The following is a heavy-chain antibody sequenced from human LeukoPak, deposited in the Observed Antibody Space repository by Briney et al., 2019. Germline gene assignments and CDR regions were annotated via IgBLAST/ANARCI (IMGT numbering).Heavy chain of an antibody. Sequence: GWSLTLPCAASGFTFSRYWISWVRQAPGKGREGVANIKQDGSEKYYVDSVKGRFTISRDNAKNSLYLQMNSLRAEDTAVYYGAGDGPQYLDCSSTSCYSDYWGQGTLVTVSS. CDR3: AGDGPQYLDCSSTSCYSDY. D-gene: IGHD2-2*01. CDR2: IKQDGSEK. J-gene: IGHJ4*02. CDR1: GFTFSRYW. V-gene: IGHV3-7*01.